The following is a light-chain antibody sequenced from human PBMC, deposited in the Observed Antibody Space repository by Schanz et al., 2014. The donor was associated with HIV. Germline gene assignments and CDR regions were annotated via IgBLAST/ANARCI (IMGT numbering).Light chain of an antibody. V-gene: IGLV2-8*01. J-gene: IGLJ2*01. CDR3: VSYTGTNNPV. CDR2: DVS. Sequence: QSVLTQPASVSGSPGQSVTISCTGTSSDVGGHNYVSWYQQHPGKAPKLMIFDVSKRPSGVPDRFSGSKSGNTASLTVSGLQAEDEADYYCVSYTGTNNPVFGGGTKLTVL. CDR1: SSDVGGHNY.